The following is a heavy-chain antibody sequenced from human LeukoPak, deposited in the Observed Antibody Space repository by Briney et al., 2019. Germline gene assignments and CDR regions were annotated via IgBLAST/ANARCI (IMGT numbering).Heavy chain of an antibody. CDR1: GFTFSSYS. CDR3: ARVLVRGVIHYYYYGMDV. J-gene: IGHJ6*02. CDR2: ISSSSSTI. V-gene: IGHV3-48*01. D-gene: IGHD3-10*01. Sequence: PGGSLRLSCAASGFTFSSYSMNWVRQAPGKGLEWVSYISSSSSTIYYADSVKGRFTISRDNAKNSLYPQMNSLRAEDTAVYYCARVLVRGVIHYYYYGMDVWGQGTTVTVSS.